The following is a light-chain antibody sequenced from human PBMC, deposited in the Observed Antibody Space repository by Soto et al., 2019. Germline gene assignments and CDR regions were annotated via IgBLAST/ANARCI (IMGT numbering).Light chain of an antibody. J-gene: IGKJ4*01. Sequence: EIVLTQSPATLSLSPGERATLSCRASQSVIIYLAWYQQKPGQAPRLLIYDASNRATGIPARFSGSGSGTDFTLTISSLEPEDFAVYYCQQRSNWPLTFGGGTKVDIK. CDR1: QSVIIY. V-gene: IGKV3-11*01. CDR3: QQRSNWPLT. CDR2: DAS.